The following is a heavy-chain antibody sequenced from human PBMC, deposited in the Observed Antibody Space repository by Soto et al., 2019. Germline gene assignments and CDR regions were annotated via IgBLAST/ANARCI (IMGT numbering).Heavy chain of an antibody. V-gene: IGHV3-48*02. D-gene: IGHD3-22*01. CDR1: GFTFSSYS. CDR2: ISSSSSTI. Sequence: GGSLRLSCAASGFTFSSYSMNWVRQAPGKGLEWVSYISSSSSTIYYADPVKGRFTISRDNAKNSLYLQMNSLRDEDTAVYYCARDSGYYYDSSGYYSPYYYYGMDVWGQGTTVTVSS. J-gene: IGHJ6*02. CDR3: ARDSGYYYDSSGYYSPYYYYGMDV.